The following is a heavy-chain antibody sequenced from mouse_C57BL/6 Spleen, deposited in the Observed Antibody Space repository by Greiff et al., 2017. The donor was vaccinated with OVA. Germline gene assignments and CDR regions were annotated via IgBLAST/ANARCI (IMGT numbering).Heavy chain of an antibody. Sequence: VQLQQSGPELVKPGASVKISCKASGYAFSSSWLTWVKQRPGPGLEWIGRIYPGDGDTTYNGKFKGKATLTADKSSSTAYMQLSSLASEDSAVYFCARRPGSAMDYWGQGTSVTVSS. J-gene: IGHJ4*01. CDR3: ARRPGSAMDY. CDR2: IYPGDGDT. CDR1: GYAFSSSW. D-gene: IGHD4-1*01. V-gene: IGHV1-82*01.